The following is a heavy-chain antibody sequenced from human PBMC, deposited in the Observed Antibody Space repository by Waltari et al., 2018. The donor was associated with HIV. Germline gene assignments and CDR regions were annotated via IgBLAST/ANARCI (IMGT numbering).Heavy chain of an antibody. J-gene: IGHJ5*02. D-gene: IGHD1-26*01. Sequence: EVRLLESGGGLVQPGGSLRLSCAASGFTFSSFAMNWVRQAPGKGLEWVSSISGSGGTTYYAESVKGRFTISRDTSKITLYLQMNSLRAEDTAVYYCARGGRKWTHPYYWLDPWGQGTLVTVSS. CDR3: ARGGRKWTHPYYWLDP. V-gene: IGHV3-23*01. CDR2: ISGSGGTT. CDR1: GFTFSSFA.